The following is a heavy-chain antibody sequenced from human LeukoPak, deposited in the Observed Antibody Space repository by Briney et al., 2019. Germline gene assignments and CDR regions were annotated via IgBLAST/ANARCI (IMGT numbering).Heavy chain of an antibody. J-gene: IGHJ3*02. D-gene: IGHD4-17*01. CDR3: AKGYGDYPGDAFDI. CDR2: ISWNSGSI. V-gene: IGHV3-9*01. Sequence: GGSLRLSCAASGFTFSSYAMHWVRQAPGKGLEWVSGISWNSGSIGYADSVKGRFTISRDNAKNSLYLQMNSLRAEDTALYYCAKGYGDYPGDAFDIWGQGTMVTVSS. CDR1: GFTFSSYA.